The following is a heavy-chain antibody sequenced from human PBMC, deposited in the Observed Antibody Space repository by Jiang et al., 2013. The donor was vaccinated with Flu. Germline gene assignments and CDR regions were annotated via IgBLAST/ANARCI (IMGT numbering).Heavy chain of an antibody. J-gene: IGHJ4*02. D-gene: IGHD3-22*01. Sequence: ISCTGSGYTFTDFWDYLGCARCPGKAWSGWGGLILLTLILNYNPSFQGHVSISSDKSTNTVYLQWNSLKASDTAMYYCIRSSYYDRGGWGPGTLVTVSS. V-gene: IGHV5-10-1*01. CDR2: LILLTLIL. CDR3: IRSSYYDRGG. CDR1: GYTFTDFW.